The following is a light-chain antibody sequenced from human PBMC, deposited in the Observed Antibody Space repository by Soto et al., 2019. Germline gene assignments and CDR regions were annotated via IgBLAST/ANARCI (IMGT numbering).Light chain of an antibody. CDR2: DAS. V-gene: IGKV3-11*01. Sequence: EIVLPHSPDTLSLSPGEIATISCRASQSVSTYLAWYQQKPGQAPRLLIYDASNRATGIPARFSGSGSGTDFTLTIGSLEPEDFAVYYCQQRSDWPLTCGKGKRREIK. J-gene: IGKJ5*01. CDR3: QQRSDWPLT. CDR1: QSVSTY.